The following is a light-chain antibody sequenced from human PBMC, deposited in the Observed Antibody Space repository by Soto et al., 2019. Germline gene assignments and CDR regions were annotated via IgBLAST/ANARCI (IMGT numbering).Light chain of an antibody. CDR2: DAS. CDR1: QSISTY. Sequence: DIQMTQSPSSLSASVGDRVTITCRASQSISTYLNWYQQKPGKAPKLLIYDASSLQSGVPSRFSGSGSGTDFALTIGSLQPEDFSTYYCQQTDSTPYTFGQGTKVEI. CDR3: QQTDSTPYT. J-gene: IGKJ1*01. V-gene: IGKV1-39*01.